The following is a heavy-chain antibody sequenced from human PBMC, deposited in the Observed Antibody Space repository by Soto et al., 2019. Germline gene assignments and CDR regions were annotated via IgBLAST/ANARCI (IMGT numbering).Heavy chain of an antibody. V-gene: IGHV4-31*03. Sequence: QVQLQESGPGLVKPSQTLSLTCTVSGGSISSGGYYWSWIRQHPGKGLEWIGYIYYSGSTYYNPSLKSRVTISVDTSKNQFALKLSSVTAADTAVYYCASRTSSGYYYHWFDPWGQGTLVTVSS. D-gene: IGHD3-22*01. CDR3: ASRTSSGYYYHWFDP. CDR1: GGSISSGGYY. J-gene: IGHJ5*02. CDR2: IYYSGST.